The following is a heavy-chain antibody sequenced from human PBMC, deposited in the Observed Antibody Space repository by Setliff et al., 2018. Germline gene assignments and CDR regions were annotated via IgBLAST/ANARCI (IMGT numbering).Heavy chain of an antibody. CDR2: IYKGGST. Sequence: PSETLSLTCAVSANTLSTSYYLGWVRQPPGKGLEWIGDIYKGGSTYYNPSLRSRVSMSLDTSKRQVSQNLNSVTAADTGVYYCATRTFAVIPHPGRGLDYFYGMDVWGRGTTVTVSS. CDR1: ANTLSTSYY. V-gene: IGHV4-38-2*01. CDR3: ATRTFAVIPHPGRGLDYFYGMDV. J-gene: IGHJ6*02. D-gene: IGHD2-21*01.